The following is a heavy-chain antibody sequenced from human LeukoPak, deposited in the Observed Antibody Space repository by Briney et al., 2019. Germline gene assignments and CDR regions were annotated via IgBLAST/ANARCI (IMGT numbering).Heavy chain of an antibody. Sequence: SETLSLTCTVSGGSINNYYWNWIRQPPGKGLEWIGRIFSSGTTHYNPSLKSRVTMSVDTSKNQFSLNLSSVTAADTAVYYCAREYCGTTSCYWFDPWGQGTLVTVSS. D-gene: IGHD2-2*01. CDR1: GGSINNYY. CDR2: IFSSGTT. CDR3: AREYCGTTSCYWFDP. V-gene: IGHV4-4*07. J-gene: IGHJ5*02.